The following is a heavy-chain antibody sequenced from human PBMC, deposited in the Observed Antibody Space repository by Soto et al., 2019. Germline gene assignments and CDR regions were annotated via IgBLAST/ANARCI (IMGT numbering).Heavy chain of an antibody. V-gene: IGHV5-51*01. CDR2: IYPGDSDT. CDR1: GYSFTSYW. CDR3: ARHVVVSPYCSGGSCYLDFYYYMDV. D-gene: IGHD2-15*01. J-gene: IGHJ6*03. Sequence: PGESLKISCKGSGYSFTSYWFGWVRQMPGKGLEWMGIIYPGDSDTRYSPSFQGQVTISADKSISTAYLQWSSLKASDTAMYYCARHVVVSPYCSGGSCYLDFYYYMDVWGKGTTVTVSS.